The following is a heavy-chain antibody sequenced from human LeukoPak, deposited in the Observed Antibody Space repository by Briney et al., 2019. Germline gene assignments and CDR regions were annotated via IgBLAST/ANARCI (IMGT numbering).Heavy chain of an antibody. D-gene: IGHD3-10*01. J-gene: IGHJ4*02. CDR2: IRYDGSNK. V-gene: IGHV3-30*02. CDR1: GFTFSSYG. Sequence: GGSLRLSCAASGFTFSSYGMHWVRQAPGKGLEWVAFIRYDGSNKYYADSVKGRFTISSESSGNTLYLQMHSLRAEDTAVYYCAKGVRLWFAFYFDYWGQGTLVTVSS. CDR3: AKGVRLWFAFYFDY.